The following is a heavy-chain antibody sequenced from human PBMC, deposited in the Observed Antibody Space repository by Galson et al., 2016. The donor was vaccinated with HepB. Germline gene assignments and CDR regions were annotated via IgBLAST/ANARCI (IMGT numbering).Heavy chain of an antibody. D-gene: IGHD2-15*01. CDR3: AREVYCTGGKCYSPGYFDL. J-gene: IGHJ5*02. Sequence: SVKVSCKASGGTFSNYAINWVRQAPGQGLEWMGGIIPIFATVNYAQNFQGRVTIVADESTNTVYMELSSLRSEDTAMYYCAREVYCTGGKCYSPGYFDLWGQGTLVTVSS. V-gene: IGHV1-69*13. CDR2: IIPIFATV. CDR1: GGTFSNYA.